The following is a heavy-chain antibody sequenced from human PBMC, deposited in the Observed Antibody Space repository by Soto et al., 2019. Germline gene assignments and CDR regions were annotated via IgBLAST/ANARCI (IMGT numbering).Heavy chain of an antibody. CDR2: IGGGDDDR. J-gene: IGHJ4*02. D-gene: IGHD2-21*02. V-gene: IGHV3-23*01. Sequence: GGSLRLSCAATGFSFSSYAMSWVRQAPGKGLEWVSGIGGGDDDRNYADFVKGRFTISRDNSKNTLFLQMSSLSAEDTARYYCATLVGVVTVPYPFDLWGQGTPATV. CDR3: ATLVGVVTVPYPFDL. CDR1: GFSFSSYA.